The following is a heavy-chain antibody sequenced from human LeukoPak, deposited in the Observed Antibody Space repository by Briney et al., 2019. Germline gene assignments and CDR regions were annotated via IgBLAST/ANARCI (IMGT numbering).Heavy chain of an antibody. J-gene: IGHJ6*03. CDR2: ISAYNGNT. V-gene: IGHV1-18*01. Sequence: ASVKVSCKASGYTFTSYGISWVRQAPGQGLEWMGWISAYNGNTNYAQKLQGRVTMTTDTSTSTAYMELRSLRSDDTAVYYCARSPIARRGYYYMDVWGKGTTVTVSS. CDR1: GYTFTSYG. CDR3: ARSPIARRGYYYMDV. D-gene: IGHD3-10*01.